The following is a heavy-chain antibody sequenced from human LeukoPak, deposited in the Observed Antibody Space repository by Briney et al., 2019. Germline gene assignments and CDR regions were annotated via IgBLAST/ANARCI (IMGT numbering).Heavy chain of an antibody. D-gene: IGHD4-17*01. V-gene: IGHV3-53*01. CDR3: AKCYGDYVRYLDY. J-gene: IGHJ4*02. Sequence: GGSLRLSCAASGFTVSSNCMSWVRQAPGKGLEWGSVLYSGGNTYYADSVKGRFTISRDNSKNTLYLQMNSLRAEDTAMYYCAKCYGDYVRYLDYWGQGTLVTVSS. CDR2: LYSGGNT. CDR1: GFTVSSNC.